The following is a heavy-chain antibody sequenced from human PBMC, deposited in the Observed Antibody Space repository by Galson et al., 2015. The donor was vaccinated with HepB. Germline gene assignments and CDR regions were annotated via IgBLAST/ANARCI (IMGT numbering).Heavy chain of an antibody. D-gene: IGHD3-16*01. CDR3: ARTYYDYVWGSYEVDY. Sequence: QSGAEVKKPGESLRISCKGSGYSFTSYWISWVRQMPGKGLEWMGRIDPSDSYTNYSPSFQGHVTISADKSISTAYLQWSSLKASDTAMYYCARTYYDYVWGSYEVDYWGQGTLVTVSS. J-gene: IGHJ4*02. CDR1: GYSFTSYW. V-gene: IGHV5-10-1*01. CDR2: IDPSDSYT.